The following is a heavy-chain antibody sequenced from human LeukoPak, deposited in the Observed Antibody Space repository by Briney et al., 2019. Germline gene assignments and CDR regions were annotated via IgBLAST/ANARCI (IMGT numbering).Heavy chain of an antibody. CDR1: GGSISSHY. D-gene: IGHD5-18*01. J-gene: IGHJ6*03. CDR3: ARWGYGPYGYYYYYMDV. Sequence: PSETLSLTCTVSGGSISSHYWSWIRQPPGKGLEWIGYIYYSGSTNYNPSLKSRVTISVDTSKNQFSLKLSSVTAADTAVYYCARWGYGPYGYYYYYMDVWGKGTTVTVSS. V-gene: IGHV4-59*11. CDR2: IYYSGST.